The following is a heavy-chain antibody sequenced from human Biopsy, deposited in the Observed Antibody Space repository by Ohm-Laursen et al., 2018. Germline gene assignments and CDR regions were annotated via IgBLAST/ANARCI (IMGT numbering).Heavy chain of an antibody. J-gene: IGHJ6*02. V-gene: IGHV4-34*01. Sequence: GTLSLTCPVYGESFNGYYWSWIRQTPGKGLEWIGEINHSGRTNYNPPLKSRVTISLDTSKNQFSLKVRSVTAADTAVYYCVRGVDYYDPYHYYALDVWGQGTTVTVSS. CDR2: INHSGRT. D-gene: IGHD3-22*01. CDR1: GESFNGYY. CDR3: VRGVDYYDPYHYYALDV.